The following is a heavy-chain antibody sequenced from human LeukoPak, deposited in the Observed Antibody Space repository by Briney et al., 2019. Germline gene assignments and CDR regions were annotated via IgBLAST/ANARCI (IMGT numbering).Heavy chain of an antibody. CDR2: IGAYNCNT. Sequence: SGKVSCKASGYTFTSYGISWVRQAPGQGLGWMGWIGAYNCNTNYAQKPQGRVTMTTDTSTSPAYTELRSLRSDDTAVYYCARTHSDRSWFDPWGEGTLVTVSS. V-gene: IGHV1-18*01. J-gene: IGHJ5*02. CDR3: ARTHSDRSWFDP. D-gene: IGHD3-3*01. CDR1: GYTFTSYG.